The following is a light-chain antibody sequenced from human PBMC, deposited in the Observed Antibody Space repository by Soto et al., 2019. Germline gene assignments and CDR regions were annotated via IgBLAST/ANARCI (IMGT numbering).Light chain of an antibody. Sequence: EIVLTQSPATLSLSPGERATLSCRASHNVATSLAWYQQRPGQAPRLLIYDASIRATGIPARFSGSGSGTDFTLTISSLEPEDFAVYYCQQRSNWPPPISFGQGTRLEIK. J-gene: IGKJ5*01. V-gene: IGKV3-11*01. CDR1: HNVATS. CDR2: DAS. CDR3: QQRSNWPPPIS.